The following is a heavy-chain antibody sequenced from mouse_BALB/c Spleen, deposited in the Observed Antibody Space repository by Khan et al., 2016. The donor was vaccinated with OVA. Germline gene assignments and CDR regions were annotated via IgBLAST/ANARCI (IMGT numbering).Heavy chain of an antibody. V-gene: IGHV5-6*01. CDR3: ARIAYYYVSEGFAY. CDR1: GFTFSTYG. D-gene: IGHD1-1*01. Sequence: EVELVESGGDVVKPGGSLKLSCAASGFTFSTYGMSWVRQTPDKRLEWVATASTGGHYTYYPDTVQGRFTISRDNAKNTLYLQMSSLKSEDTAIFYCARIAYYYVSEGFAYWGQGTLVTVSA. CDR2: ASTGGHYT. J-gene: IGHJ3*01.